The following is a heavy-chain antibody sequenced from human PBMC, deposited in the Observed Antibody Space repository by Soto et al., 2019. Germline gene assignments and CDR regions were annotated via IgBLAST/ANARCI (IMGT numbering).Heavy chain of an antibody. V-gene: IGHV3-9*01. D-gene: IGHD1-26*01. CDR3: AKDKGIVGATPHY. J-gene: IGHJ4*02. CDR2: IYWNSARI. Sequence: SLRVSCGAAEFGISKCAIHWVRKDPGKGLEWVSGIYWNSARIDYADSVKGRFTISRDNAKNSLYLQMNSLKTEDTAVYYCAKDKGIVGATPHYWGQGTLVTVSS. CDR1: EFGISKCA.